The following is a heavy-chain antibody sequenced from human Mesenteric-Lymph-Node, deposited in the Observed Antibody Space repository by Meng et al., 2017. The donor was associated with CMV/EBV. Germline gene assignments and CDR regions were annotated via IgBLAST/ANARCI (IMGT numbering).Heavy chain of an antibody. D-gene: IGHD2-2*01. Sequence: ETLSLTCAASGFTFSSYWMHWVRQAPGKGLVWVSRINSDGSSTSYADSVKGRFTISRDNAKNTLYLQMNSLRAEDTAVYYCARGIVVVPAASDYWGQGTLVTVSS. CDR3: ARGIVVVPAASDY. V-gene: IGHV3-74*01. CDR1: GFTFSSYW. J-gene: IGHJ4*02. CDR2: INSDGSST.